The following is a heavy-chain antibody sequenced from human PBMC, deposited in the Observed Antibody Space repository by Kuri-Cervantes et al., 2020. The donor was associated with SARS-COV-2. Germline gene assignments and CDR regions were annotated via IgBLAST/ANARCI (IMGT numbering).Heavy chain of an antibody. CDR1: GCSISSYY. CDR3: ARKAPSGEVLVY. D-gene: IGHD3-10*01. V-gene: IGHV4-59*01. Sequence: GSLRPSCTVPGCSISSYYWSWTRQPPGKGLEWIGFIYYSGSTNYNPSLKSRVTISVDTSKNQFSLKLSSVTAADTAVYYCARKAPSGEVLVYWDQGTLVTVSS. CDR2: IYYSGST. J-gene: IGHJ4*02.